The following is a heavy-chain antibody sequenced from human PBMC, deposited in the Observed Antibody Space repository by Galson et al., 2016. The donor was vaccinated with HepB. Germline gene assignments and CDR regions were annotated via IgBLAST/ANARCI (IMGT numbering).Heavy chain of an antibody. D-gene: IGHD2-15*01. J-gene: IGHJ4*02. V-gene: IGHV1-46*01. CDR3: ARDRRYCSGASCYYYFDY. CDR1: GYTFANNY. CDR2: IHSSGGST. Sequence: SVKVSCKASGYTFANNYMHWARQAPGQGLEWMGIIHSSGGSTSYAQKFQGRFTMTRDTSTSTVYMELSSLRSEDSAVYYCARDRRYCSGASCYYYFDYWGQGTLVTVSS.